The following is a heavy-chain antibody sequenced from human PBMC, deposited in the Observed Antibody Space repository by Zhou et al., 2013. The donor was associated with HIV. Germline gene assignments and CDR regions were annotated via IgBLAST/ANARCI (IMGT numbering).Heavy chain of an antibody. CDR1: GGTFSSYA. J-gene: IGHJ6*03. CDR2: IIPILGIA. Sequence: QVQLVQSGAEVKKPGSSVKVSCKASGGTFSSYAISWVRQAPGQGLEWMGRIIPILGIANYAQKFQGRVTITADKSTSTAYMELSSLRSEDTAVYYCARGGAYYYDSSGYYRYYYYMDVWGKGTTVTVS. CDR3: ARGGAYYYDSSGYYRYYYYMDV. D-gene: IGHD3-22*01. V-gene: IGHV1-69*04.